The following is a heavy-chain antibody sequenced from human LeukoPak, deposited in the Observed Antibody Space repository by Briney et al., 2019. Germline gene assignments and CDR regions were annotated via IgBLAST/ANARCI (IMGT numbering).Heavy chain of an antibody. D-gene: IGHD4-17*01. CDR2: IYWNDDK. V-gene: IGHV2-5*01. CDR3: AHRIQGDYGPLFDY. CDR1: GFSLSTSGAG. Sequence: GSGPTLVKPTQTLTLTCTFSGFSLSTSGAGVGWIRQPPGMALEWLALIYWNDDKRYSPSLRSRLTITKDTSKNQVVLTMTNMDPVDTATYYCAHRIQGDYGPLFDYWGQGTLVTVSS. J-gene: IGHJ4*02.